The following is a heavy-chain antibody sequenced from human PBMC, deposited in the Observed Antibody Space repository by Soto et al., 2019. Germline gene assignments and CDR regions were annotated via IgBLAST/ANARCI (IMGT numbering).Heavy chain of an antibody. CDR3: AHSNHGDYGLDWFDP. CDR1: GFSLSTSGVG. D-gene: IGHD4-17*01. J-gene: IGHJ5*02. CDR2: IYWDDDK. V-gene: IGHV2-5*02. Sequence: QITLKESGPTLVKPTQTLTLTCTFSGFSLSTSGVGVGWIRQPPGKALKWLALIYWDDDKRYSPSLKSKLTITKETSKNQVVLTMTNMDPVDTATYYCAHSNHGDYGLDWFDPWGEGTLVTVSS.